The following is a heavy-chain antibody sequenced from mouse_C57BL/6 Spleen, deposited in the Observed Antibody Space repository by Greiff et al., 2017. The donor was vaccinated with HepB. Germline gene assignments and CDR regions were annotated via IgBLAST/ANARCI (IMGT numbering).Heavy chain of an antibody. Sequence: QVQLQQPGAELVRPGSSVKLSCKASGYTFTSYWMHWVKQRPIQGLEWIGNIDPSDSETHYNQKFKDKATLTVDKSSSTAYMQLSSLTSEDSAVYYCARGDYDAHWYFDVWGTGTTVTVSS. CDR1: GYTFTSYW. CDR3: ARGDYDAHWYFDV. J-gene: IGHJ1*03. CDR2: IDPSDSET. D-gene: IGHD2-4*01. V-gene: IGHV1-52*01.